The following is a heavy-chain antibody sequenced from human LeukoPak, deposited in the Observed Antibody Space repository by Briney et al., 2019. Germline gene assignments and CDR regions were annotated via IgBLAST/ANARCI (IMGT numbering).Heavy chain of an antibody. CDR2: IYSGGTT. V-gene: IGHV3-66*01. CDR3: ARATIATTDSMDV. Sequence: GGSLRLSCAAPGFTVRSNYMNWVRQAPGKGLEWVSVIYSGGTTYYADSVKGRFTISRDNSKNTLYLQMNSLRAEDTAVYYCARATIATTDSMDVWGQGTTVTVSS. J-gene: IGHJ6*02. D-gene: IGHD2-21*01. CDR1: GFTVRSNY.